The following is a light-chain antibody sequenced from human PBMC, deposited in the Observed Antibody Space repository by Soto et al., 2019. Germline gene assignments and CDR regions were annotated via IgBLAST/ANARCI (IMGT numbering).Light chain of an antibody. CDR3: QSYDTSLSGYVV. CDR2: SNV. V-gene: IGLV1-40*01. J-gene: IGLJ2*01. CDR1: SSNIGAGFD. Sequence: VVTQSPSVSGAPGQRVTLPCTGNSSNIGAGFDVHWYQQLPGTAPKLLIYSNVNRPSGVPDRFSGSKSGTSASLAITGLQAEDEAVYYCQSYDTSLSGYVVFGGGTKLTVL.